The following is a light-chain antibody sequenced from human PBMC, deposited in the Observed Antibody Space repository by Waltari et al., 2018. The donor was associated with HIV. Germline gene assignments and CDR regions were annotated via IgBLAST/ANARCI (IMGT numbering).Light chain of an antibody. V-gene: IGLV1-44*01. CDR3: STWDEGLNGVV. CDR2: ADA. CDR1: TPNIGSSN. Sequence: QSVLTQPPSASGAPGQRVTISCSGSTPNIGSSNVNWYQQFPRAAPKLLIYADAQRPSWVPDRVSGSKSGTSASLVISGLQSEDEADYYCSTWDEGLNGVVFGGGTRLTVV. J-gene: IGLJ2*01.